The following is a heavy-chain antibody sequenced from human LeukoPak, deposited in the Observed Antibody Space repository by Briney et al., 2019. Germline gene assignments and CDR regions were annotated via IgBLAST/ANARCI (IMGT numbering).Heavy chain of an antibody. J-gene: IGHJ6*04. D-gene: IGHD1-14*01. CDR3: AREADNGGDYYYGMDV. V-gene: IGHV4-4*02. Sequence: SETLSLTCAVSGGSISSSNWWSWVRQPPGKGLEWIGEIYHSGSTNYNPSLKSRVTISVDKSKNQFSLKLSSVTAADTAVYYCAREADNGGDYYYGMDVWGKGTTVTVSS. CDR2: IYHSGST. CDR1: GGSISSSNW.